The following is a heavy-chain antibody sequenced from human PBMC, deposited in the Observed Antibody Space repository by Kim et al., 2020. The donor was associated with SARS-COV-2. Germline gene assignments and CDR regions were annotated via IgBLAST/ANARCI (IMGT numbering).Heavy chain of an antibody. CDR2: IYYSGST. Sequence: SETLSLTCTVSGGSISSGDYYWSWIRQPPGKGLEWIGYIYYSGSTYYNPSLKSRVTISVDTSKNQFSLKLSSVTAADTAVYYCARAWSSGYPMSFWGQGTLVTVSS. V-gene: IGHV4-30-4*01. J-gene: IGHJ4*02. CDR1: GGSISSGDYY. D-gene: IGHD3-22*01. CDR3: ARAWSSGYPMSF.